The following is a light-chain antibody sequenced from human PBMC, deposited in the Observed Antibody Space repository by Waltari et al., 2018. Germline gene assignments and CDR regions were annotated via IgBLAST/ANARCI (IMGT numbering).Light chain of an antibody. V-gene: IGLV10-54*04. Sequence: QAGPTQQPSVSKDLRQTATLTCTGNSNNVGNLRAAWPQQHQGHPPKLLSYRNNARPSGISERFSASRSGNPASLTITGLQAEDEADYYCSTWDSSLSGWVFGGGTKLTVL. J-gene: IGLJ3*02. CDR1: SNNVGNLR. CDR3: STWDSSLSGWV. CDR2: RNN.